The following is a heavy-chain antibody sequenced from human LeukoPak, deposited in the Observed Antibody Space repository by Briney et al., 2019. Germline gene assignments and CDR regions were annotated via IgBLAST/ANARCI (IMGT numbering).Heavy chain of an antibody. CDR1: GFTFSSYG. D-gene: IGHD3-22*01. Sequence: PGGSLRLSCAASGFTFSSYGMHWVRQAPGKGLEWVAVIWYDGSNKYYADSVKGRFTISRDNSKNTLYLQMNSLRAEDTAVYYCARMRVRYYYDSSGYYFEDYWGQGTLVTVSS. V-gene: IGHV3-33*01. J-gene: IGHJ4*02. CDR2: IWYDGSNK. CDR3: ARMRVRYYYDSSGYYFEDY.